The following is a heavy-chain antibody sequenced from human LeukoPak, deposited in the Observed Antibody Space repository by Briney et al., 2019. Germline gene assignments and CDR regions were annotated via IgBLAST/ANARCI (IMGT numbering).Heavy chain of an antibody. V-gene: IGHV4-30-4*01. J-gene: IGHJ5*02. CDR2: IYYSGST. D-gene: IGHD6-13*01. CDR3: AREWGSSWYEGFDP. CDR1: GGSISSGDYY. Sequence: NPSQTLSLTCTVSGGSISSGDYYWSWIRQPPGKGLEWIGYIYYSGSTYYNPSLKSRATISVDTSKNQFSLKLSSVTAADTAVYYCAREWGSSWYEGFDPWGQGTLVTVSS.